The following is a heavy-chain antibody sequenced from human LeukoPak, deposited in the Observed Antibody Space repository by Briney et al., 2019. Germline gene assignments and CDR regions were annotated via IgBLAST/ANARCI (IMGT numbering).Heavy chain of an antibody. D-gene: IGHD1-1*01. V-gene: IGHV4-59*08. J-gene: IGHJ3*02. Sequence: PSETLSLTCTVSGGSISTYYWSWIRQSPGKGLEWIGSIYYSGSTNYNPSLKSRVTISVDTSKNQFSPELSSVTAADTAVYYCAVNLTKHTFDIWGQGTMVTVSS. CDR2: IYYSGST. CDR3: AVNLTKHTFDI. CDR1: GGSISTYY.